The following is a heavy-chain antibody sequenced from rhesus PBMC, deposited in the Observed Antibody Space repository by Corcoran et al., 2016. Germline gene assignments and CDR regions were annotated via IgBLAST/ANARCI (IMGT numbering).Heavy chain of an antibody. CDR2: IYWDDDK. D-gene: IGHD6-25*01. CDR1: GCSLTPSGMG. Sequence: QVTLKMSGPALVKPTQTLTLTCTFSGCSLTPSGMGVCWIRQPPGKALGWLALIYWDDDKGHKTPVKIRITSATGTSKNQVGRTMTKMDDVDTATYSCARGVGSWAYLDDWGQGGLVTVSS. J-gene: IGHJ4*01. V-gene: IGHV2-174*01. CDR3: ARGVGSWAYLDD.